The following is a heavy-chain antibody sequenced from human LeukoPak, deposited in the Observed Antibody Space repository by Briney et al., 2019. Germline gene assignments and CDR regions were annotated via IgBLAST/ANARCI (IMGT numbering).Heavy chain of an antibody. Sequence: ASVKVSCKASGGTFSSYAISWVRQAPGQGLEWMGGIIPIFGTANYAQKFQGRVTITADESTSTAYMELSSLRSEDTAVYYCATIVATRHYYYYMDVWGKGTTVTISS. CDR2: IIPIFGTA. V-gene: IGHV1-69*13. D-gene: IGHD5-12*01. J-gene: IGHJ6*03. CDR3: ATIVATRHYYYYMDV. CDR1: GGTFSSYA.